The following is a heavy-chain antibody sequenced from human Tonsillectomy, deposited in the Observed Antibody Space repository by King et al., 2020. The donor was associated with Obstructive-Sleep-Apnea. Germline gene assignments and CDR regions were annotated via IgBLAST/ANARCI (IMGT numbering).Heavy chain of an antibody. CDR2: IIPILGIA. Sequence: QLVQSGAEVKKPGSSVKVSCKASGGTFSSYAISWVRQAPGQGLEWMGGIIPILGIANYAQKFRGRVTITADKSTSTAYMELSSLRSEDTAVYYCARAVYYYDSSGYPALWYFDLWGRGTLVTVSS. CDR1: GGTFSSYA. V-gene: IGHV1-69*09. D-gene: IGHD3-22*01. CDR3: ARAVYYYDSSGYPALWYFDL. J-gene: IGHJ2*01.